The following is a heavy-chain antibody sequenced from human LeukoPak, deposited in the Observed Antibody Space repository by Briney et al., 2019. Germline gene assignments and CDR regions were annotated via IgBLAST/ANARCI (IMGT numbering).Heavy chain of an antibody. CDR3: GGYRSYYYYGMDV. V-gene: IGHV4-39*01. Sequence: SETLSLTCTVSGGSISSSSSYWGWIRQPPGKGLASIGSIYYSGSTYYHPSLKSRVTTSLDTSKNQFSLKLSSVTAADTAVYYCGGYRSYYYYGMDVWGQGTTVTVSS. J-gene: IGHJ6*02. D-gene: IGHD3-22*01. CDR1: GGSISSSSSY. CDR2: IYYSGST.